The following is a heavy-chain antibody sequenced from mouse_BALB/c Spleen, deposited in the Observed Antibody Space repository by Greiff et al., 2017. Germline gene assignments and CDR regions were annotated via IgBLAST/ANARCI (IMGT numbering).Heavy chain of an antibody. V-gene: IGHV2-9*02. CDR3: AIDKGAGYDGLFAY. CDR1: GFSLTGYG. D-gene: IGHD2-2*01. Sequence: VQLQESGPGLVAPSQSLSISCTVSGFSLTGYGVHWVRQPPGKGLEWLGVIWAGGSTNYNTALMSRLSISKDNSKSQVFLKMNSLQTDDTAMYYCAIDKGAGYDGLFAYWGQGTLVTVSA. J-gene: IGHJ3*01. CDR2: IWAGGST.